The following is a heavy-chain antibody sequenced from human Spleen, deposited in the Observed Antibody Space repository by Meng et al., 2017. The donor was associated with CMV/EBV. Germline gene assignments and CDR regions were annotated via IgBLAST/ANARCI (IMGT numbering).Heavy chain of an antibody. Sequence: ASVQVSCKASGYTFTGYYMHWVRQAPGQGLEWMGWINPNSGGTNYAQKFQGRVAMTRDTSISTAYMELSRLRSDDTAVYYCASTGYSSSWPAYWGQVTLVTVSS. CDR3: ASTGYSSSWPAY. J-gene: IGHJ4*02. V-gene: IGHV1-2*02. D-gene: IGHD6-13*01. CDR1: GYTFTGYY. CDR2: INPNSGGT.